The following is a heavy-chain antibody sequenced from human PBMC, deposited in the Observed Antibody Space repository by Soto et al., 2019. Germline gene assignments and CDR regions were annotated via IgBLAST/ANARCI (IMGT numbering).Heavy chain of an antibody. Sequence: GGSLRLSCAASGFTFSSYAMSWVRQAPGKGLEWVSAISGSGGSTYYADSVKGRFTISRDNSKNTLYLQMNSLRAEDTAVYYCAKDLGAEEDAEYYYYYMDVWGKGTTVTVSS. CDR3: AKDLGAEEDAEYYYYYMDV. CDR2: ISGSGGST. D-gene: IGHD3-10*01. CDR1: GFTFSSYA. V-gene: IGHV3-23*01. J-gene: IGHJ6*03.